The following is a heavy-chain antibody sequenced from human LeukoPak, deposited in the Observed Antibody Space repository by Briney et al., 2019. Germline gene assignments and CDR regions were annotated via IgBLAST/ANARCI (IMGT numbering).Heavy chain of an antibody. CDR3: ARLILWETSNAFDI. V-gene: IGHV3-7*03. J-gene: IGHJ3*02. CDR1: GPTFNRDW. Sequence: GGSLRLSCTNSGPTFNRDWMGWLRQAPGKGLEWLAHIKPDESRIFYADSVKGRFALYRDDAKNSVHLQMNSLRAEDTAVYFCARLILWETSNAFDIWGQGTMVTVSS. D-gene: IGHD1-26*01. CDR2: IKPDESRI.